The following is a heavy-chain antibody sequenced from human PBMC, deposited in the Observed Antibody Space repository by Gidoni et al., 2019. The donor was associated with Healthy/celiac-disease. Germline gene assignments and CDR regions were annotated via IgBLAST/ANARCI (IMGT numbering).Heavy chain of an antibody. D-gene: IGHD5-18*01. CDR2: INAGNGNT. J-gene: IGHJ4*02. Sequence: VQLVQSGAEVKRPGASVQVSCKASGYTFTSYAMHWVCKAPGQRLEWMGWINAGNGNTKDSQKFQGRVTITRDTSASTAYMELSSLRSEDTAVYYCAGSRGYSYGTFDYWGQGTLVTVSS. CDR1: GYTFTSYA. V-gene: IGHV1-3*01. CDR3: AGSRGYSYGTFDY.